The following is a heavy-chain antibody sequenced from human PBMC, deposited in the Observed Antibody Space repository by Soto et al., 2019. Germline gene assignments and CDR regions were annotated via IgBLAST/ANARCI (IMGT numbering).Heavy chain of an antibody. D-gene: IGHD6-19*01. V-gene: IGHV4-30-4*01. CDR1: GGSISSDDYY. CDR2: IYYSGST. Sequence: SETLSLTCTVSGGSISSDDYYWSWIRQPPGKGLEWIGYIYYSGSTYYNPSLKSRVTISVDTSKNNFSLRLTSVTAADTAVYYCVRREAVAGSQFDFWGQGTLVTVSS. J-gene: IGHJ4*02. CDR3: VRREAVAGSQFDF.